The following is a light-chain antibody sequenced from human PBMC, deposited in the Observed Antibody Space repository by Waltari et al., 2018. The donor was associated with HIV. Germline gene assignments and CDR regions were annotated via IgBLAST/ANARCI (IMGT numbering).Light chain of an antibody. Sequence: DTQMTQYPSNLSASIGDSITITCRASQSVDNWLAWYQQKPGKAPKLLIYKASALVSGVPARFSGGGSGSEFTLTVNNLQPDDFATYHCQQYSGYPWTFGQGTKVEIK. CDR2: KAS. J-gene: IGKJ1*01. V-gene: IGKV1-5*03. CDR3: QQYSGYPWT. CDR1: QSVDNW.